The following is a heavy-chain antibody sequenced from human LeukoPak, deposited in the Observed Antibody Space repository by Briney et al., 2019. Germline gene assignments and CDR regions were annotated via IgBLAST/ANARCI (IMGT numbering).Heavy chain of an antibody. J-gene: IGHJ4*02. V-gene: IGHV3-21*01. CDR3: ARDRRDGYNYGIFDY. CDR1: GFTFSSYS. D-gene: IGHD5-24*01. CDR2: ISSSSSYI. Sequence: GGSLRLSCAASGFTFSSYSMNWVRQAPGKGLEWVSSISSSSSYIYYAGSVKGRFTISRDNAKNSLYLQMNSLRAEDTAVYYCARDRRDGYNYGIFDYWGQGTLVTVSS.